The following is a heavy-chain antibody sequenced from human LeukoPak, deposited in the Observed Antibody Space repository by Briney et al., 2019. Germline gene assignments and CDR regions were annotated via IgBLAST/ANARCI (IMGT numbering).Heavy chain of an antibody. CDR2: INDRGRT. Sequence: SETLSLTCAVHGGSFSGSHWNWIRQSPGKGLAWIGEINDRGRTNYNPSLKSRVTLSVDTSNKQFSLRLSAVTAADTAVYYCTRDPTTVITLPYYFDFWGRGTLVTVYS. CDR1: GGSFSGSH. CDR3: TRDPTTVITLPYYFDF. J-gene: IGHJ4*02. D-gene: IGHD4-17*01. V-gene: IGHV4-34*01.